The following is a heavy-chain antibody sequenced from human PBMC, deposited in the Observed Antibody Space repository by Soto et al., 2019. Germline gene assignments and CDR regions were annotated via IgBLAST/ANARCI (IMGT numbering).Heavy chain of an antibody. CDR2: IYYSGST. V-gene: IGHV4-39*01. Sequence: QLQLQESGPGLVKPSETLSLTCTVSGGSISSSSYYWGWIRQPPGNGLEWIGSIYYSGSTYYNPSLKSRVTISVDTSKNHFSLKLSSVTAADTAVYYCARSQELLYCSSTSCLFDYWGQGTLVTVSS. J-gene: IGHJ4*02. CDR1: GGSISSSSYY. D-gene: IGHD2-2*01. CDR3: ARSQELLYCSSTSCLFDY.